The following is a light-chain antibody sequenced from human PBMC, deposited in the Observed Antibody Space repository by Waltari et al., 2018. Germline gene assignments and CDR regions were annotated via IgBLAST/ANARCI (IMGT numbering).Light chain of an antibody. CDR2: AAS. Sequence: EVVLTQSPGTLSLSPGDRATLSCRASQSIGRYIVWYQQRPGQAPRLLIYAASTRATGIPDRFSVSGYGTDFSLTIDRLEPEDFAVYFCQNHERLPATFGQGTRVEIK. CDR1: QSIGRY. J-gene: IGKJ1*01. CDR3: QNHERLPAT. V-gene: IGKV3-20*01.